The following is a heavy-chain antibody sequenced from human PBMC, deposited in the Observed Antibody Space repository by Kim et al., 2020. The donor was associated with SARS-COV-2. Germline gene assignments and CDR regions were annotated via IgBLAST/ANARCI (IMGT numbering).Heavy chain of an antibody. Sequence: ADSVRGRFTLSRDNARNTLYLQMNSLGAEDTALYYCARRAGDSSGTYYFDYWGQGTLVTVSS. V-gene: IGHV3-74*01. CDR3: ARRAGDSSGTYYFDY. D-gene: IGHD3-22*01. J-gene: IGHJ4*02.